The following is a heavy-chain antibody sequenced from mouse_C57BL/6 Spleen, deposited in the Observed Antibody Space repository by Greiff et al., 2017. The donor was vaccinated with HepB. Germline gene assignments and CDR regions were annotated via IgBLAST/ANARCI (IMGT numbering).Heavy chain of an antibody. CDR2: IDPSDSYT. CDR1: GYTFTSYW. D-gene: IGHD3-3*01. V-gene: IGHV1-69*01. J-gene: IGHJ4*01. CDR3: ARDEGPHYYAMDY. Sequence: VQLQQPGAELVMPGASVKLSCKASGYTFTSYWMHWVKQRPGQGLEWIGEIDPSDSYTNYNQKFKGKSTLTVDKSSSTAYMQLSSLTSEDSAVYYCARDEGPHYYAMDYWGQGTSVTVSS.